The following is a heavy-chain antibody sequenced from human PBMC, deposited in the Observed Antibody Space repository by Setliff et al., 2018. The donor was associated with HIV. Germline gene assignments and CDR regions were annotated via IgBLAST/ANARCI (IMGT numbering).Heavy chain of an antibody. D-gene: IGHD3-22*01. CDR3: ARDGYYYDSSGHLAYYFDY. V-gene: IGHV7-4-1*02. J-gene: IGHJ4*02. CDR1: GYTFTSYG. Sequence: ASVKVSCKASGYTFTSYGMRWVRQAPGQGLEWMGWINTYTGNPTYAQDFTGRSVFSLDTSVSTAYLQISSLKAEDIAVYYCARDGYYYDSSGHLAYYFDYWGQGTLFTVSS. CDR2: INTYTGNP.